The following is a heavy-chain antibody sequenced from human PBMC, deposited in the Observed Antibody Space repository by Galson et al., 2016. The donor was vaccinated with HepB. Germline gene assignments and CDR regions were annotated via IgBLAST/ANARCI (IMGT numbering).Heavy chain of an antibody. V-gene: IGHV3-11*01. J-gene: IGHJ4*02. Sequence: SLRLSCAVSGVTFGDYYMNWIRQSPGKGLEWISYINSGRSTKFHAYYADSVKGRFTISRDNAKNSLYLQMDSLRVEDTAMYYCVLGDFWTGHYTGMLDYWGQGTLVSVSS. CDR3: VLGDFWTGHYTGMLDY. D-gene: IGHD3/OR15-3a*01. CDR2: INSGRSTKFHA. CDR1: GVTFGDYY.